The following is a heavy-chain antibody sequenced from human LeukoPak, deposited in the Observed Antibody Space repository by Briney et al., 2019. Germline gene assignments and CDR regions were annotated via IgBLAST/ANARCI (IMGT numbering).Heavy chain of an antibody. CDR3: ARSGYSYGHYFDY. J-gene: IGHJ4*02. CDR1: GFTFSSFG. V-gene: IGHV3-33*01. D-gene: IGHD5-18*01. Sequence: GGSLRLSCAASGFTFSSFGMHWVRQAPGKGLEWVAVIWYDGSNKYYADSVKGRFTISRDNSKNTLYLQMNSLRAEDTAVYYCARSGYSYGHYFDYWGQGTLVTVSS. CDR2: IWYDGSNK.